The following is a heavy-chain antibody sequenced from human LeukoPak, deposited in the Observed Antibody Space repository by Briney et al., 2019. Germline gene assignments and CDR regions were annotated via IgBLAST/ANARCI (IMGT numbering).Heavy chain of an antibody. D-gene: IGHD3-10*01. Sequence: GGSLRLSCAASGFTFSSYSMNWVRQAPGKGLEWVSSISGGGGSTYYADSVKGRFTIFRDNSKNTLYLQMNSLRAEDTAVYYCASSIPYYYGMDVWGQGTTVTVSS. J-gene: IGHJ6*02. V-gene: IGHV3-23*01. CDR2: ISGGGGST. CDR3: ASSIPYYYGMDV. CDR1: GFTFSSYS.